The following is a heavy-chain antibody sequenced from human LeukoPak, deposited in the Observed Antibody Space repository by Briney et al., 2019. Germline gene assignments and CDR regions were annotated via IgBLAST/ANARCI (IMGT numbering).Heavy chain of an antibody. V-gene: IGHV3-7*03. CDR1: GFTFSSYW. J-gene: IGHJ3*02. D-gene: IGHD3-3*01. CDR3: ARGSRYYDCGSGSGDAFDI. CDR2: IKQDGSEK. Sequence: GGSLRLSCAASGFTFSSYWLSWVRQAPGKGLEWVASIKQDGSEKYYMDSVKGRFTISIDNAKNPLYLQMTSLRAEDTAVYYCARGSRYYDCGSGSGDAFDIWGQGTMVTVSS.